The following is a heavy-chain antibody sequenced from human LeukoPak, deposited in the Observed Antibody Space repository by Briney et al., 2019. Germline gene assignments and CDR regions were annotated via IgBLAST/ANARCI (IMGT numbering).Heavy chain of an antibody. CDR2: IYYSGST. J-gene: IGHJ2*01. CDR1: GGSISSYY. D-gene: IGHD4-11*01. Sequence: RSSETLSLTCTVSGGSISSYYWSWIRQPPGKGLEWIGYIYYSGSTNYNPSLKSRVTISVDTSKNQFSLKLSSVTAADTAVYYCARLRLHTPNWYFDLWGRGTLVTVSS. V-gene: IGHV4-59*01. CDR3: ARLRLHTPNWYFDL.